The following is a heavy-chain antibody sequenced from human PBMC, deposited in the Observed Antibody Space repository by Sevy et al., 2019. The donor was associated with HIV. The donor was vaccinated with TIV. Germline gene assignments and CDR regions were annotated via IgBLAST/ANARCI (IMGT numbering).Heavy chain of an antibody. V-gene: IGHV1-24*01. D-gene: IGHD3-22*01. J-gene: IGHJ4*02. CDR1: GYTLTALS. CDR3: ATTKDYYDSSGYPFDH. CDR2: FDPEDGET. Sequence: ASVKVSCKVSGYTLTALSMHWVRQAPGKGLEWMGTFDPEDGETRFAQKFQGRVTMIEDTSTDTAYMELSSLRSEDTAVYFCATTKDYYDSSGYPFDHWGQGALVTVSS.